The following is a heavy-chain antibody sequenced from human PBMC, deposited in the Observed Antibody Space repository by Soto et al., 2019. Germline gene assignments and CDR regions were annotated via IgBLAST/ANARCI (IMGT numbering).Heavy chain of an antibody. CDR3: ARGDLYASSGYYRFDY. V-gene: IGHV4-4*02. CDR2: IYHIGST. CDR1: GGSISSSNW. D-gene: IGHD3-22*01. J-gene: IGHJ4*02. Sequence: QVQLQESGPGLVKPSGTLSLTCAVSGGSISSSNWWSWVRQPPGKGLGWMGEIYHIGSTNYNPSLKRRVTISVDKSKNQFSLKLSSVTAADTAVYYCARGDLYASSGYYRFDYWGQGTLVTVSS.